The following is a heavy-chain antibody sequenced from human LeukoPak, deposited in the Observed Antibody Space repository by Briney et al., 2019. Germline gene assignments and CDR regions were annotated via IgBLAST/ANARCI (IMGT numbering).Heavy chain of an antibody. V-gene: IGHV3-48*03. D-gene: IGHD3-9*01. J-gene: IGHJ4*02. Sequence: GGSLRLSCSASGFTFSDYEMNWVRQAPGKGLDWDSFISSSGSTTDYADSVKGRFTISRDNAKNTLYLQMNSLRAEDTAVYYCARNDYDILTGYYTTYFDYWGQGTLVTVSS. CDR1: GFTFSDYE. CDR3: ARNDYDILTGYYTTYFDY. CDR2: ISSSGSTT.